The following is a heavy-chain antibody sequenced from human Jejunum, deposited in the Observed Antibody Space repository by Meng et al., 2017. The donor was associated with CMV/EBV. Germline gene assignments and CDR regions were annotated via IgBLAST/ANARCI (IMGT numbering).Heavy chain of an antibody. D-gene: IGHD3-22*01. J-gene: IGHJ4*02. V-gene: IGHV1-46*01. CDR2: INPSRGNT. CDR1: GYTFTSYY. CDR3: ARGTYGSYFDY. Sequence: SCKASGYTFTSYYLHWMRQAPRQGLEWMGMINPSRGNTIHAQRFQGRVIMTRDTSTSTVYMELSSLSSDDAAVYYCARGTYGSYFDYWGQGTLVTVSS.